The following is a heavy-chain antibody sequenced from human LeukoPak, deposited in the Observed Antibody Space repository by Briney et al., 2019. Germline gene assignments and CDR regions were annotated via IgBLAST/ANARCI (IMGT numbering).Heavy chain of an antibody. D-gene: IGHD5-18*01. CDR2: IYYGGST. Sequence: SETLSLTCTVSGGSITNSDYYWGWIRQPPGKGLEWIGYIYYGGSTYYNPSLKSRLTISVDTSKNQFSLKLSSVTAADTAVYYCARSPYRLFYFDYWGQGTLVTVSS. CDR3: ARSPYRLFYFDY. J-gene: IGHJ4*02. V-gene: IGHV4-30-4*08. CDR1: GGSITNSDYY.